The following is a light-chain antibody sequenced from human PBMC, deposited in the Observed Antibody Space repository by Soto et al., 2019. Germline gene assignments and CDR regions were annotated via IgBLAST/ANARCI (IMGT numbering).Light chain of an antibody. CDR3: QQRSNWPPIT. V-gene: IGKV3-11*01. CDR1: QSVGSY. J-gene: IGKJ5*01. CDR2: DAS. Sequence: IVLTQSPATLSLSPGERATLSCRASQSVGSYLAWYQQKPGQAPRLLIYDASNRATGIPARFSGSGSGTDFTLTISSLEPGDFAVYYCQQRSNWPPITFGQGTRLEIK.